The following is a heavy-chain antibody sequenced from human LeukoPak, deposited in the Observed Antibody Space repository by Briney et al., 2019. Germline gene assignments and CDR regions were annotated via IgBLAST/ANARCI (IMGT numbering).Heavy chain of an antibody. V-gene: IGHV3-15*01. CDR2: IKSKTDGGTT. CDR3: TTRGGSFSIFDY. Sequence: GTLSLTCAVSGGSISSSNWWSWVRQAPGKGLEWVGRIKSKTDGGTTDYAAPVKGRFTISRDDSKNTLYLQMNSLKTEDTAVYYCTTRGGSFSIFDYWGQGTLVTVSS. J-gene: IGHJ4*02. CDR1: GGSISSSNW. D-gene: IGHD1-26*01.